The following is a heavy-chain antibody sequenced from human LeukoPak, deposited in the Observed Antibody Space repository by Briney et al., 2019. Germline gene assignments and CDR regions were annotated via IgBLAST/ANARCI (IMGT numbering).Heavy chain of an antibody. D-gene: IGHD2-2*01. V-gene: IGHV6-1*01. CDR3: ARRLTQYDCFDP. Sequence: SQTLSLTCAISGDSVSSNSVTWNWIRQSPSRGLEWLGRTYYRSTWYNDYAVSVRGRITVNPDTSKNQFSLHLNSVTPEDTAVYYCARRLTQYDCFDPWGQGILVTVSA. CDR2: TYYRSTWYN. J-gene: IGHJ5*02. CDR1: GDSVSSNSVT.